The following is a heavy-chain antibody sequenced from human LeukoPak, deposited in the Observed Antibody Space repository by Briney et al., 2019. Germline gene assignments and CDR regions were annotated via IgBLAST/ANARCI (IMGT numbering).Heavy chain of an antibody. CDR1: GGSISSYY. D-gene: IGHD3-10*01. CDR2: IYYSGST. CDR3: ARRGPTLYGSGSYYNEPFDY. Sequence: PSETLSLTCTVSGGSISSYYWSWIRQPPGKGLEWIGYIYYSGSTNYNPSLKSRVTIPVDTSKNQFSLKLSSVTAADTAVYYCARRGPTLYGSGSYYNEPFDYWGQGTLVTVSS. J-gene: IGHJ4*02. V-gene: IGHV4-59*01.